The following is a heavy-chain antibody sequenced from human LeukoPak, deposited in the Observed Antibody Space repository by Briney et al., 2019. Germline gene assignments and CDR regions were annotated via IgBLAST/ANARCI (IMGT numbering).Heavy chain of an antibody. CDR3: ARGNERFLEWLPLYYYYYGMDV. V-gene: IGHV1-46*01. CDR1: GYTFTSYY. Sequence: ASVKVSCKASGYTFTSYYMHWVRQAPGQGLEWMGIINPSGGSTSYAQKFQGRVTMTRNTSISTAYMELSSLRSEDTAVYYCARGNERFLEWLPLYYYYYGMDVWGQGTTVTVSS. CDR2: INPSGGST. D-gene: IGHD3-3*01. J-gene: IGHJ6*02.